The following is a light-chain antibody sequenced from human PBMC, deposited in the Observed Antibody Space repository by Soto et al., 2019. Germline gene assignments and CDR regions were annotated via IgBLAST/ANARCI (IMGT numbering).Light chain of an antibody. Sequence: QSVLTQPPSASGTPGQRVTISCSGSSSNIGSNTVNWYQQLPGTAPKLLIYRNNQRPSGVPDRFFGSKSGTSASLAISGLQSEDEADYYCAAWDDSLNGVLFGGGTKLTVL. J-gene: IGLJ2*01. CDR3: AAWDDSLNGVL. CDR1: SSNIGSNT. CDR2: RNN. V-gene: IGLV1-44*01.